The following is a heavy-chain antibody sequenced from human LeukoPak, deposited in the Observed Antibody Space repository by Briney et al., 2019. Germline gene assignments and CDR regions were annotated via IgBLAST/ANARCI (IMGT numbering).Heavy chain of an antibody. CDR1: GFTFSSYG. J-gene: IGHJ3*02. Sequence: GGSLRLSCAASGFTFSSYGMHWVRQAPGKGLEWVSYISSSSSTIYYADSVKGRFTISRDNAKNSLYLQMNSLRAEDTAVYYCARAGNDAFDIWGQGTMVTVSS. CDR2: ISSSSSTI. CDR3: ARAGNDAFDI. V-gene: IGHV3-48*01.